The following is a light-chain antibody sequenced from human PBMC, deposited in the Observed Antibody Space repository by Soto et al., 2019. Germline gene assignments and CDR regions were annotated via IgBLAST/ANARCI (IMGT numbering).Light chain of an antibody. Sequence: EIVLTQSPGALSLSPGEGATLSCRASQSVSSSYLAWYQQKPGQAPRLLIYGASSRANGIPDRFRGSGSGTGFTLTISSLEPEDFAVYYCQQYSSSLWTFGQGTKVDIK. CDR1: QSVSSSY. J-gene: IGKJ1*01. V-gene: IGKV3-20*01. CDR3: QQYSSSLWT. CDR2: GAS.